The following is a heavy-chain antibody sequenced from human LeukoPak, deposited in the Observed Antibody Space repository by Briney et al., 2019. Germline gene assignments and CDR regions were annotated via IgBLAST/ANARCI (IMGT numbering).Heavy chain of an antibody. D-gene: IGHD5/OR15-5a*01. CDR1: GDSISRGGYY. J-gene: IGHJ2*01. CDR3: ARGVSSHFWYFDL. CDR2: IYNSGTT. Sequence: PSQTLSLTCTVSGDSISRGGYYWNWIRQPAGRGQEYIGHIYNSGTTNYDPSLTSRVTISADTSKNQFSLKVTSVTAADTAVYYCARGVSSHFWYFDLWGRGTLVTVSS. V-gene: IGHV4-61*09.